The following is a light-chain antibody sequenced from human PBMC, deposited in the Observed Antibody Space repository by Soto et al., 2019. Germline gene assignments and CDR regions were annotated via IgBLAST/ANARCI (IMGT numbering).Light chain of an antibody. Sequence: DIQMTQSPSSLSASVGDRVTITCPASQSISSYLNCYQQKPGKAPKLLIYAASSLQSGVPSSFSGSASATDFPPTISRLEPEDSAVYYRQQYGSSGTFGQGTRVDIK. CDR2: AAS. J-gene: IGKJ1*01. CDR1: QSISSY. V-gene: IGKV1-39*01. CDR3: QQYGSSGT.